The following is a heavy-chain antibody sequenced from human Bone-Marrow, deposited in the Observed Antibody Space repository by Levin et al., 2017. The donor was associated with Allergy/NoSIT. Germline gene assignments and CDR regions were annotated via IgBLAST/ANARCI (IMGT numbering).Heavy chain of an antibody. J-gene: IGHJ6*02. Sequence: SETLSLTCAVYGGSFSGYYWSWIRQPPGKGLEWIGEINHSGSTNYNPSLKSRVTISVDTSKNQFSLKLSSVTAADTAVYYCARASGIAAPYGMDVWGQGTTVTVSS. CDR1: GGSFSGYY. CDR3: ARASGIAAPYGMDV. CDR2: INHSGST. V-gene: IGHV4-34*01. D-gene: IGHD6-6*01.